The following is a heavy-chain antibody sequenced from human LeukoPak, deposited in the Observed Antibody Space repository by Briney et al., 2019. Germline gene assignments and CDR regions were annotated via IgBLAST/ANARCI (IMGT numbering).Heavy chain of an antibody. D-gene: IGHD3-10*01. V-gene: IGHV7-4-1*02. CDR2: INTNTGNP. CDR1: GYTFTSYA. J-gene: IGHJ3*02. Sequence: ASVKVSCKASGYTFTSYAMNWVRQAPGQGLEWMGWINTNTGNPTYAQGFTGRFVFSLDTSVSTAYLQISSLKAEDTAVYYCARDRPYYGSGSYPGGDAFDIWGQGTMVTVSS. CDR3: ARDRPYYGSGSYPGGDAFDI.